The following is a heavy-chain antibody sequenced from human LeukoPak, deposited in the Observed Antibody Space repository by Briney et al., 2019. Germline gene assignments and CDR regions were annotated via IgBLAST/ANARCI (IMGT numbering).Heavy chain of an antibody. V-gene: IGHV4-59*12. CDR2: IYYSGST. J-gene: IGHJ4*02. CDR3: ARGPSVWETWIQLWP. CDR1: GGSISSYY. D-gene: IGHD5-18*01. Sequence: PSETLSLTCTVSGGSISSYYWSWIRQPPRKGLEWIGYIYYSGSTNYNPSLKSRVTISVDTSKNQFSLKLSSVTAADTAVYYCARGPSVWETWIQLWPWGQGTLVTVSS.